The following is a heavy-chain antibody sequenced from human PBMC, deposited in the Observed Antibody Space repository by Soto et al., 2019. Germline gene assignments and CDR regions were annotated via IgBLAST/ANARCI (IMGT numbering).Heavy chain of an antibody. CDR2: IYYSGST. CDR3: ARMGLTGYYAGGYYYYYYMDV. Sequence: PSETLSLTCTVSGGSISSYYWSWIRQPPGKGLEWIGYIYYSGSTNYNPSLKSRVTISVDTSKNQFSLKLSSVTAADTAVYYCARMGLTGYYAGGYYYYYYMDVWGKGTTVTVSS. V-gene: IGHV4-59*01. CDR1: GGSISSYY. J-gene: IGHJ6*03. D-gene: IGHD3-9*01.